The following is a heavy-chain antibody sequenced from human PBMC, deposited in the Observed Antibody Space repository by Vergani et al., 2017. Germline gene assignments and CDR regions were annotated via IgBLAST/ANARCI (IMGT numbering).Heavy chain of an antibody. CDR2: ISSSGSTI. V-gene: IGHV3-48*03. CDR3: ARDRTYYYGSGIYSTNYYYYFYGMDV. J-gene: IGHJ6*02. CDR1: GFTFSSYE. Sequence: EVQLVESGGGLVQPGGSLRLSCAASGFTFSSYEMNWVRQAPGKGLEWVSYISSSGSTIYYAESVKGRFTISRDNAKNSLYLQMNSLRSEDTAVYYCARDRTYYYGSGIYSTNYYYYFYGMDVWGQGTTVTVSS. D-gene: IGHD3-10*01.